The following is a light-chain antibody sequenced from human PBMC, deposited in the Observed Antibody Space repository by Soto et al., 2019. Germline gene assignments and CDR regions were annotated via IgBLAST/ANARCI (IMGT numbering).Light chain of an antibody. Sequence: DIQMTQSPSSLSASVGDRVTITCRASQTIIRYLNWFQQKPGKAPNLLIYTTSNLQSGGPSRFSGGGSGTEFTLTIRSLQPEDLATYYCQQSYTNSYTFGPGTKL. CDR3: QQSYTNSYT. CDR1: QTIIRY. CDR2: TTS. J-gene: IGKJ2*01. V-gene: IGKV1-39*01.